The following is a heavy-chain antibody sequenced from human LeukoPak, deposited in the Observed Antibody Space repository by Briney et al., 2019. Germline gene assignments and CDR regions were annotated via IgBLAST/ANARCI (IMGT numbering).Heavy chain of an antibody. J-gene: IGHJ4*02. V-gene: IGHV3-48*01. CDR3: ARDSSRVAAADFLYYFDY. CDR1: GFTFSSYS. D-gene: IGHD6-13*01. Sequence: GGSLRLSCAASGFTFSSYSMNWVRQAPGKGLEWVSHITASGTAMFYADSVKGRFTISRDNAKNTLYLQMNTLRAEDTAVYYCARDSSRVAAADFLYYFDYWGQGTLVTVSS. CDR2: ITASGTAM.